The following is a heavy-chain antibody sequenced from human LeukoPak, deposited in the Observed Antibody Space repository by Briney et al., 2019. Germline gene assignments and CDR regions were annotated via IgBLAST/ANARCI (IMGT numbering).Heavy chain of an antibody. CDR1: GGSFSGYY. CDR3: ATDCSGSSCYPAGFDY. V-gene: IGHV4-34*01. J-gene: IGHJ4*02. CDR2: INHSGST. Sequence: SETLSLTCAVYGGSFSGYYWSWIRQPPGKGLEWMGEINHSGSTNYNPSLKSRVTISVDTSKNQFSLKLSSVTAADTAVYYCATDCSGSSCYPAGFDYWGQGILVTVSS. D-gene: IGHD2-15*01.